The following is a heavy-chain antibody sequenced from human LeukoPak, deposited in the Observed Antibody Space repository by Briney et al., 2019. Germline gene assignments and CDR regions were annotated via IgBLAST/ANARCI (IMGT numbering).Heavy chain of an antibody. D-gene: IGHD6-13*01. CDR2: ISGSGGST. J-gene: IGHJ4*02. CDR3: ATSFGPVIAAAGTGAD. Sequence: SGGSLRLSCAASGFTFSSDAMSWVRQAPGKGLEWVSAISGSGGSTYYTDSVRGRLSISRDNSKNTLYLQVNSLRAEDTAVYYCATSFGPVIAAAGTGADWGQGTLVTVSS. V-gene: IGHV3-23*01. CDR1: GFTFSSDA.